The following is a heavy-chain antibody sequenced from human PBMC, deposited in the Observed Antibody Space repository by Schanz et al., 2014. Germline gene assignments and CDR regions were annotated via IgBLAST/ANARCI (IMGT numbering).Heavy chain of an antibody. V-gene: IGHV3-33*01. CDR2: IWYDGNNK. J-gene: IGHJ4*02. CDR1: GFTFSAYG. Sequence: QVQLVDSGGGVVQPGRSLRLSCAASGFTFSAYGMHWVRQAPGKGLEWVAVIWYDGNNKYYADSVKGRFTISRDNSKNTLYLQMNSLRGEDTGMYYCARGDPVAGLDYWGRGTLVTVSS. CDR3: ARGDPVAGLDY.